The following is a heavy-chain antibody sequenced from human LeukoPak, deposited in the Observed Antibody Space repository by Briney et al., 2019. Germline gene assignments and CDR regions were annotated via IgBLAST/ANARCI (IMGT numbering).Heavy chain of an antibody. D-gene: IGHD3-22*01. CDR1: GGSISSSNR. Sequence: PSGTLSLTCAVSGGSISSSNRWSWVRQPPGKGLEWIGEIYHSGSTNYNPSLKSRVTISVDKSKNQFSLKLSSVTAADTAVYYCARNIGYYYDSSGGGWGQGTLVTVSS. V-gene: IGHV4-4*02. CDR2: IYHSGST. J-gene: IGHJ4*02. CDR3: ARNIGYYYDSSGGG.